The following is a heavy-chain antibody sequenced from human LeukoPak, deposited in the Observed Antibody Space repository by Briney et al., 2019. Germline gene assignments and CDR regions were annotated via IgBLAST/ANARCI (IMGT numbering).Heavy chain of an antibody. CDR2: IYNSGTT. V-gene: IGHV4-59*01. J-gene: IGHJ4*02. CDR3: ARDVGGGPFFDY. D-gene: IGHD2-15*01. Sequence: SETLSLTCTVSGGSISSFYWGWIRQPPGKGLEWIGDIYNSGTTDYNPSLKSRVTISVDTSKNQFSLKVSSVTAADTAVYYCARDVGGGPFFDYWGQGTLVTVSS. CDR1: GGSISSFY.